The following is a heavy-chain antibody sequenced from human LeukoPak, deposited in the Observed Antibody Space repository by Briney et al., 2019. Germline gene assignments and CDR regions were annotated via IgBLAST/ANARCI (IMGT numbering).Heavy chain of an antibody. D-gene: IGHD6-19*01. CDR3: AREGYSSGHCPAFDM. J-gene: IGHJ3*02. Sequence: PGRTLRLSCAASGFTFSNYVMHWARHAPPTGQEWEVVVSQNGNNKRDATCVRGRFSISRVNSKSTLYSQMNGLRADDTAVYYSAREGYSSGHCPAFDMWGQGTMVTVSS. CDR2: VSQNGNNK. CDR1: GFTFSNYV. V-gene: IGHV3-30-3*01.